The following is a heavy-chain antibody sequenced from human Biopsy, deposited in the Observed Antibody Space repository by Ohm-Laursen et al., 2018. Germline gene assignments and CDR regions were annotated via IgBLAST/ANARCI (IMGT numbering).Heavy chain of an antibody. D-gene: IGHD3-3*01. J-gene: IGHJ3*02. Sequence: SGKVSCKPSGYTFTAYGISWVRQAPGQGLEWMGWISTYNDDTNIAQKFQGRVSMTTDTSTRTAYMELRSLRSGDTAIYFCARDPGYDFWSGSDPFDIWGQGTLVTVS. CDR1: GYTFTAYG. CDR3: ARDPGYDFWSGSDPFDI. V-gene: IGHV1-18*04. CDR2: ISTYNDDT.